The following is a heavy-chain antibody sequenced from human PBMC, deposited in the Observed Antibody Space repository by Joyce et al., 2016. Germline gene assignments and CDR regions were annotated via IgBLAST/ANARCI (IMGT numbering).Heavy chain of an antibody. V-gene: IGHV1-2*06. Sequence: QVQLVQSGAEVKKPGASVKVSCKASGYTFTGYYMHWVRQAPGQGLEWMGRINPNTGGTNYPQKFQGGVTMTRDTSITTAYMELSRLGSDDTAVYYCARDRLYSASWSNYHYYYMDVWGEGTTVTVSS. D-gene: IGHD6-13*01. CDR2: INPNTGGT. CDR3: ARDRLYSASWSNYHYYYMDV. J-gene: IGHJ6*03. CDR1: GYTFTGYY.